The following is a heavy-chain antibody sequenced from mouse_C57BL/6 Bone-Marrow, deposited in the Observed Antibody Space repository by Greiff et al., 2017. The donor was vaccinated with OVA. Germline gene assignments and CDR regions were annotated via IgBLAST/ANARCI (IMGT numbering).Heavy chain of an antibody. CDR1: GFTFSRYA. J-gene: IGHJ2*01. Sequence: EVQLVESGGGLVKPGGSLKLSCAASGFTFSRYAMSWVRQTPEKRLEWVATISSGGSYTYYPDSVKGRFTISRDNAENTLYLQMSSLRSEDTAMFYCARHTDYYGSAPYFDYWGQGTTLTVSS. D-gene: IGHD1-1*01. CDR3: ARHTDYYGSAPYFDY. V-gene: IGHV5-9-3*01. CDR2: ISSGGSYT.